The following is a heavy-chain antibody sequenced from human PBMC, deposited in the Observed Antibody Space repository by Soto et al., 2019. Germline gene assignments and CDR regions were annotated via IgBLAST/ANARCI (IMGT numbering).Heavy chain of an antibody. Sequence: GGSLRLSCAASGFTFSSYAMSWVRQAPEKGLEWVAVIWYGGGNKYYADSVKGRFTISRDNSKNTLYLQMNSLRAEDTAVYYCARDQGYNWNYGGYYYGMDVWGQGTTVTVSS. CDR2: IWYGGGNK. CDR3: ARDQGYNWNYGGYYYGMDV. J-gene: IGHJ6*02. D-gene: IGHD1-7*01. V-gene: IGHV3-33*08. CDR1: GFTFSSYA.